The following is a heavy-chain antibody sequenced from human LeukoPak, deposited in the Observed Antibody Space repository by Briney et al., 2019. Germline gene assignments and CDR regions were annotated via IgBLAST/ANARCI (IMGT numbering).Heavy chain of an antibody. V-gene: IGHV1-2*02. Sequence: GASVKVSCKASGYTFTDYYMHWVRQAPGQGLEWMGWINPNSGGTNYAQKFQGRVTMTRDTSISTAYMELSRLRSDDTAVYYCARIRGSSTEYGYWGQGTLVTVSS. CDR2: INPNSGGT. CDR1: GYTFTDYY. CDR3: ARIRGSSTEYGY. J-gene: IGHJ4*02. D-gene: IGHD2/OR15-2a*01.